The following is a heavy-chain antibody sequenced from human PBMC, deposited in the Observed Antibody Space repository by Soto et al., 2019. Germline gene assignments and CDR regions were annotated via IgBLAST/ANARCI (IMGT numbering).Heavy chain of an antibody. Sequence: SETLSLTCAVSGVSISSSNWLNWVRQPPGKGLEWIGEIYHSGSTSHNPSLKGRITISVDKSKNQFSLRLSSVTVADTAMYYCASVGGDGYYYYGMDVWGQGTTVTVSS. CDR2: IYHSGST. CDR3: ASVGGDGYYYYGMDV. CDR1: GVSISSSNW. D-gene: IGHD3-10*01. J-gene: IGHJ6*02. V-gene: IGHV4-4*02.